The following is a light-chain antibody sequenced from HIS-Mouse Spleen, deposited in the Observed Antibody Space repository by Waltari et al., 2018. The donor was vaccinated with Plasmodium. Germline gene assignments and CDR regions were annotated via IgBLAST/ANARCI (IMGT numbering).Light chain of an antibody. CDR2: DAS. V-gene: IGKV1-33*01. Sequence: DIQMTQSPYSLSASVGDRVTITSQASQDISNYLNWYQQKPGKAPKLLIYDASNLETGVPSRFSGSGSGTDFTFTISSLQPEDIATYYCQQYDNLPPLFTFGPGTKVDIK. CDR3: QQYDNLPPLFT. J-gene: IGKJ3*01. CDR1: QDISNY.